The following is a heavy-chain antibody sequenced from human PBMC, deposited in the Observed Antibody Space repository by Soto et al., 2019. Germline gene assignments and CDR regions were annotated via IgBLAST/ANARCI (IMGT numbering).Heavy chain of an antibody. J-gene: IGHJ3*02. CDR2: IYYSGST. Sequence: QVQLQESGPGLVKPSQTLSLTCTVSGGSISSGGYYWSWIRQHPGKGLEWIGYIYYSGSTYYNPSLKSRVTISGATSKNQCSLKLSSVTAADTALYYCARGVVVVVAATTDAFDIWGQGTMVTVSS. D-gene: IGHD2-15*01. CDR1: GGSISSGGYY. V-gene: IGHV4-31*03. CDR3: ARGVVVVVAATTDAFDI.